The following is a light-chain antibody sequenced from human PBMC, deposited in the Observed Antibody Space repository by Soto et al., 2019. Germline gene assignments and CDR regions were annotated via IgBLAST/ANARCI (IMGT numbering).Light chain of an antibody. V-gene: IGLV1-40*01. CDR3: SSYTTIKTVV. J-gene: IGLJ2*01. Sequence: QSVLTQPPSVSGAPGQRVTISCTGSSSNIGAAYDVHWYQHVPGTAPKLLIYANTNRPSGVPDRFSGSKSGTSASLTISGVQPEDEADYHCSSYTTIKTVVFGGGTKLTVL. CDR1: SSNIGAAYD. CDR2: ANT.